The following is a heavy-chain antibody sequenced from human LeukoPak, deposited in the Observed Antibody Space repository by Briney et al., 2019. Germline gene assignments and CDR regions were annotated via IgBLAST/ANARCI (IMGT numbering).Heavy chain of an antibody. CDR3: ARRGYSSSSGAFDI. D-gene: IGHD6-6*01. V-gene: IGHV4-61*02. J-gene: IGHJ3*02. CDR2: IYTSGST. CDR1: GGSISSSSYY. Sequence: SEALSLTCTVSGGSISSSSYYRGWIRQPAGKGLEWIGRIYTSGSTNYNPSLKSRVTISVDTSKNQFSLKLSSVTAADTAVYYCARRGYSSSSGAFDIWGQGTMVTVSS.